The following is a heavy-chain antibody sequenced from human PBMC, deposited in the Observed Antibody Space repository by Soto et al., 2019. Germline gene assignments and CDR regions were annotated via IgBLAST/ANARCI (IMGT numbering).Heavy chain of an antibody. Sequence: SETLSLTCAVYGGSFSGYYWSWIRQPPGKGLEWIGEINHSGSTNYNPSLKSRVTISVDTSKNQFSLKLSSVTAADTALYYCAREPTLGYCSGGSCATRRRSSNNWFDPWGQGTLVTVSS. CDR2: INHSGST. CDR3: AREPTLGYCSGGSCATRRRSSNNWFDP. J-gene: IGHJ5*02. D-gene: IGHD2-15*01. CDR1: GGSFSGYY. V-gene: IGHV4-34*01.